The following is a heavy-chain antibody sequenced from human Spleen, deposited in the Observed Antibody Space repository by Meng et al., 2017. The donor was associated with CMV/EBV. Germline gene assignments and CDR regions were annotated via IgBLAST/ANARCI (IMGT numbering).Heavy chain of an antibody. J-gene: IGHJ5*02. V-gene: IGHV1-46*01. D-gene: IGHD5-24*01. Sequence: ASVKVSCKASGYTFTGYHIHWVRQAPGQGLEWMGIMNPESGTTRYAQKFQGRVTMTRDTSTSTAYMELSRLRSDDTAVYYCAREFGGIEMATNWFDPWGQGTLVTVSS. CDR2: MNPESGTT. CDR1: GYTFTGYH. CDR3: AREFGGIEMATNWFDP.